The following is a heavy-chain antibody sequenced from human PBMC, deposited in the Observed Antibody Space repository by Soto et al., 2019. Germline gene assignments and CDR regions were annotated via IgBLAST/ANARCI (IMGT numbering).Heavy chain of an antibody. CDR3: ARGLLAVAGG. Sequence: QVQLVQSGAEVKKPGASVKVSCKAAGYTFTSYDINWVRQATGQGLEWMGWMNANSGNTGYAQKSQGRVTMTRNPYIRTAYMELSSLRSEYTAVYYCARGLLAVAGGWGQGTLVTVSS. D-gene: IGHD6-19*01. J-gene: IGHJ4*02. V-gene: IGHV1-8*01. CDR2: MNANSGNT. CDR1: GYTFTSYD.